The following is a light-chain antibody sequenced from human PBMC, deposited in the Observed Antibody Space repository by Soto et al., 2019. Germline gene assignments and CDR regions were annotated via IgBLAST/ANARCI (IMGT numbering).Light chain of an antibody. CDR3: RSYTASSAPYV. J-gene: IGLJ1*01. CDR1: SSDVGGYNY. V-gene: IGLV2-14*01. Sequence: QSALTQPASVSGSPGQSITISCTGTSSDVGGYNYVSWYQQHPDKAPKLMIYDVSNRPSGVSNRFSGSKSGNTASLTISGLQAEDEADYYCRSYTASSAPYVFGTGTKVTVL. CDR2: DVS.